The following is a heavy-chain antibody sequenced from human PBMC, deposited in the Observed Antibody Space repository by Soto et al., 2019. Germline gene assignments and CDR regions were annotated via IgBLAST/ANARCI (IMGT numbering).Heavy chain of an antibody. CDR2: IYYSGST. J-gene: IGHJ4*02. D-gene: IGHD6-19*01. V-gene: IGHV4-39*01. CDR3: ARRRTDTVSSGWYWKENFDY. CDR1: GGSISSSSYY. Sequence: QLQLQESGPGLVKPSETLSLTCTVSGGSISSSSYYWGWIRQPPGKGLEWIGSIYYSGSTYYNPSLKSRVTISVDTSKNQFSLKLSSVTAADTAVYYCARRRTDTVSSGWYWKENFDYWGQGTLVTVSS.